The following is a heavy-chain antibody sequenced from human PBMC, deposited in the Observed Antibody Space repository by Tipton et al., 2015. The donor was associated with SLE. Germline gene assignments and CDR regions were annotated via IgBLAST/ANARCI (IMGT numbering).Heavy chain of an antibody. D-gene: IGHD2-2*01. Sequence: SCAASGYTFTGYYMHWVRQAPGQGLEWMGRINPNSGGTNYAQKLQGRVTMTTDTSTSTAYMELRSLGSDDTAIYYCARDIGNRCYSGDCWGQGTLVTVSS. CDR1: GYTFTGYY. CDR2: INPNSGGT. J-gene: IGHJ4*02. V-gene: IGHV1-2*06. CDR3: ARDIGNRCYSGDC.